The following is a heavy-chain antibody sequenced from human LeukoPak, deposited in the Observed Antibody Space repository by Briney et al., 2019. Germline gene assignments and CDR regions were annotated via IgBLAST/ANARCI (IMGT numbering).Heavy chain of an antibody. Sequence: QAGGSLRLSCAASGFTFSRYWMSWVRQAPGKGLEWVANIKQDGSEKYYVDSVKGRFTISRDNAKNSLYLQMNSLRAEDTAVYHCAGGYNKLWFGEDYWGQGTRVTVSS. CDR3: AGGYNKLWFGEDY. CDR1: GFTFSRYW. V-gene: IGHV3-7*03. CDR2: IKQDGSEK. J-gene: IGHJ4*02. D-gene: IGHD3-10*01.